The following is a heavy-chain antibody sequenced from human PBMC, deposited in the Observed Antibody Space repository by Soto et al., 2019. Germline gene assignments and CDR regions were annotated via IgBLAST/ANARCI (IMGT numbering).Heavy chain of an antibody. V-gene: IGHV2-5*02. CDR3: AHRLAAANVGYYYYGMDV. CDR1: GFSLSTSGVG. CDR2: IYWDDDK. J-gene: IGHJ6*02. D-gene: IGHD6-13*01. Sequence: QITLKESGPTLVKPTQTLTLTCTFSGFSLSTSGVGVGWIRQPPGKALEWLALIYWDDDKRYSPSLKSRLTITKDTSKNQVVLTMTNMVPVDTATYYCAHRLAAANVGYYYYGMDVWGQGTTVTVSS.